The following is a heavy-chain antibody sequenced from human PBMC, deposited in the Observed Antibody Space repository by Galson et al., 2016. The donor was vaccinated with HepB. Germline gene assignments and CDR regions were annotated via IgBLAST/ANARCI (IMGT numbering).Heavy chain of an antibody. CDR2: ISSDETNT. J-gene: IGHJ4*02. V-gene: IGHV3-30*18. CDR3: AKDYCRVTGCHVFDS. CDR1: GFSFSTYA. D-gene: IGHD2-2*01. Sequence: RSLRLSCAASGFSFSTYAMYWVRQAPGKGLQWVSLISSDETNTSSTDSVRGRFTISRDNSKNTLSPQMNSLTVEDTGIYFCAKDYCRVTGCHVFDSWGQGTLVTVSS.